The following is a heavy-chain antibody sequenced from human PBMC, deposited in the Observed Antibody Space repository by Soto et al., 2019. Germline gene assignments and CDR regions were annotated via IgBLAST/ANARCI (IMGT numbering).Heavy chain of an antibody. J-gene: IGHJ4*02. CDR1: GYSFATYG. CDR3: ATEPIYYNYGRGYYPLGH. V-gene: IGHV1-18*04. CDR2: ISAHNGDT. Sequence: ASVKVSCKASGYSFATYGFSWVRQAPGQGLECVGWISAHNGDTHYSQKFQGRVTLTTDTSTNTGYMELRSLTSDDTAVYFCATEPIYYNYGRGYYPLGHWGQGTLVTVSS. D-gene: IGHD3-22*01.